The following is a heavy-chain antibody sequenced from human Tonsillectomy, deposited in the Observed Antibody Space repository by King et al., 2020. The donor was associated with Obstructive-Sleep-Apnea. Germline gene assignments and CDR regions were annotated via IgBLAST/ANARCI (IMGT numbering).Heavy chain of an antibody. D-gene: IGHD5-24*01. CDR2: IYYSGST. CDR1: GASMDKYY. V-gene: IGHV4-59*01. J-gene: IGHJ4*02. CDR3: ARDGYNFNYFDY. Sequence: QLQESGPGLVKPSETLSLTCSVSGASMDKYYWSWIRQPPGKGLEWIGYIYYSGSTNYNPSLKSRVTISVDTSKNQFFLNLNSVTAADPAVYYCARDGYNFNYFDYWGQGTLVTVSS.